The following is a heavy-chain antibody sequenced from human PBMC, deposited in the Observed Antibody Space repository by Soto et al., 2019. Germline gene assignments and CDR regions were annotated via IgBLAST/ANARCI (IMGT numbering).Heavy chain of an antibody. CDR1: GYTFTSYA. J-gene: IGHJ6*02. CDR3: ARDLRVAAAGTNYYYYYGMDV. Sequence: VASVKVSCKASGYTFTSYAMHWVRQAPGQRLEWMGWINAGNGNTKYSQKFQGRVTITRDTSASTAYMELSSLRSEDTAVYYCARDLRVAAAGTNYYYYYGMDVWGQGTTVTVSS. D-gene: IGHD6-13*01. CDR2: INAGNGNT. V-gene: IGHV1-3*01.